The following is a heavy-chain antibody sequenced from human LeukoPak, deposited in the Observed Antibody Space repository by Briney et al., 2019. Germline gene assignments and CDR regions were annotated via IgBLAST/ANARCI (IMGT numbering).Heavy chain of an antibody. V-gene: IGHV3-23*01. CDR2: ISASDDST. D-gene: IGHD6-19*01. CDR1: GFTFSSYA. Sequence: PGGSLRLSCAASGFTFSSYAMTWVRQAPGKGLEWVSAISASDDSTFYVDSVRGRFTISRDFSKNTLYLQMNSLGAEDTAVYYCAKLTSGWFEDFWGQGTLVTVSS. J-gene: IGHJ4*02. CDR3: AKLTSGWFEDF.